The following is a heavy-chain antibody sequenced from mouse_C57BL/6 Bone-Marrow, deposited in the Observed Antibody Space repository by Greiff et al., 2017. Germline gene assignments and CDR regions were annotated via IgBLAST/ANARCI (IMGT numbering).Heavy chain of an antibody. Sequence: EVKLMESGGGLVKPGGSLKLSCAASGFTFSDYGLHWVRQAPVKGLEWVAYISSGSSTIYYADTVKGRFTISRDNAKNTLFLQMTSLRSEDTAMYYCASSHYYGSSYFDYWGQGTTLTVSS. D-gene: IGHD1-1*01. V-gene: IGHV5-17*01. J-gene: IGHJ2*01. CDR3: ASSHYYGSSYFDY. CDR2: ISSGSSTI. CDR1: GFTFSDYG.